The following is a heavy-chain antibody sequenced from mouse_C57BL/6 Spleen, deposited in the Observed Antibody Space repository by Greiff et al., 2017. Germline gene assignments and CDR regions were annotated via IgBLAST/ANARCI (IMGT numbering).Heavy chain of an antibody. CDR2: IDPEDGDT. V-gene: IGHV14-2*01. D-gene: IGHD1-1*01. CDR1: GFNIKDYY. CDR3: ASYDGSSFDY. J-gene: IGHJ2*01. Sequence: EVQLQQSGAELVKPGASVKLSCTASGFNIKDYYMHWVKQRTEQGLEWIGRIDPEDGDTKYAPKLQGKAPITADTSSNTAYLQLSSLASEDTAVYYGASYDGSSFDYWGQGTTLTVSS.